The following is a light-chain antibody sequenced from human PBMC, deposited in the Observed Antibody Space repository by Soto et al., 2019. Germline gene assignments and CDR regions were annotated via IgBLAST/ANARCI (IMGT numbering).Light chain of an antibody. J-gene: IGLJ2*01. CDR2: DVN. Sequence: QSVLTQPASVSGSPGQSIAISCTGTSTDVGGYDYVSWYQHHPGKAPKLLIYDVNIRPSGVSNRFSGSKSGNTASLTISGLQAEDEADYYCSSYTSTSTLEVFGGGTKLTVL. CDR1: STDVGGYDY. V-gene: IGLV2-14*03. CDR3: SSYTSTSTLEV.